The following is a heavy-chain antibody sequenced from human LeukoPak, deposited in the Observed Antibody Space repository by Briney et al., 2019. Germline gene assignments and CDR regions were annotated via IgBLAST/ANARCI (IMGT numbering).Heavy chain of an antibody. J-gene: IGHJ5*02. CDR2: IYYSGST. Sequence: SETLSLTCTVSGGSISNYYWSWIRQPPGKGLEWIGSIYYSGSTYYNPSLKSRVTISVDTSKNQFSLKLSSVTAADTAVYYCARQYSSGWYGNNWFDPWGQGTLVTVSS. V-gene: IGHV4-39*07. D-gene: IGHD6-19*01. CDR3: ARQYSSGWYGNNWFDP. CDR1: GGSISNYY.